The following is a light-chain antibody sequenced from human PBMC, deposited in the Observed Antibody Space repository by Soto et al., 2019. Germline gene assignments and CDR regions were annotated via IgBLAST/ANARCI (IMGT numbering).Light chain of an antibody. CDR2: AAS. Sequence: DIQLTQSPSFLSASVGDRVTITCRASQGISSYLAWYQQKPGKAPKLLIYAASTLQSGVPSRFSGSGSGTELTLTISSLQPEDFATYYCQQLNSPLTFGGGTKVEIK. CDR1: QGISSY. CDR3: QQLNSPLT. V-gene: IGKV1-9*01. J-gene: IGKJ4*01.